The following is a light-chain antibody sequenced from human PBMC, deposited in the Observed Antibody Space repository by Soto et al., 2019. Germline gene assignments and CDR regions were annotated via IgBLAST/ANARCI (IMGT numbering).Light chain of an antibody. V-gene: IGLV2-14*01. J-gene: IGLJ1*01. Sequence: QSALTQPASVSGSPGQSITISCTGTSSDVGNYKYVSWYQQHPGKAPKLIIYEVSNRPSGVSDRFSGSKSGNTASLTISGLQAEDETDYYCLSYTSSGIYVFGTGTKLTVL. CDR2: EVS. CDR1: SSDVGNYKY. CDR3: LSYTSSGIYV.